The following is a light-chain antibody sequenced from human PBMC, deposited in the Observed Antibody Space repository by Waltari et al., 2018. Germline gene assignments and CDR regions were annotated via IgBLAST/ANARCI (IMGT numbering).Light chain of an antibody. Sequence: QPVLTQSPSASASLGASVKLTCTLSSGHSSYAIAWHQQQQGKAPRYLMRLNSDGSHGKGDGIPDRFSGSSSGAERYLTISNLQSEDEADYYCPTWDTGIQLFGGGTRLTVL. J-gene: IGLJ2*01. CDR2: LNSDGSH. V-gene: IGLV4-69*01. CDR3: PTWDTGIQL. CDR1: SGHSSYA.